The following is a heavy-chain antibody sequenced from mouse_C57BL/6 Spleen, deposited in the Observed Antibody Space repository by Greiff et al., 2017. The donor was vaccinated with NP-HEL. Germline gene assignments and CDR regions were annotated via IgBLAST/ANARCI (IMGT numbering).Heavy chain of an antibody. D-gene: IGHD2-5*01. J-gene: IGHJ4*01. Sequence: QVQLKQSGAELAKPGASVKLSCKASGYTFTSYWMHWVKQRPGQGLEWIGYINPSSGYTKYNQKFKDKATLNADKSSSTAYMQLSSLTYEDSAVYYCARSRDAYYSNYDWDEYAMDYWGQGTSVTVSS. CDR3: ARSRDAYYSNYDWDEYAMDY. V-gene: IGHV1-7*01. CDR1: GYTFTSYW. CDR2: INPSSGYT.